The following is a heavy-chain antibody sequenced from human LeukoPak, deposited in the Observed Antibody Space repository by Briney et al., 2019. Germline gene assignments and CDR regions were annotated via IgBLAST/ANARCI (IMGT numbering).Heavy chain of an antibody. Sequence: GGTLRLSCAASGFTLSSYAMHWVRQAPGKGLKWVAVTSYDGSNKYYAASVKGRFTISRDNSKNTLYLQMNSLRAEDTAVYYCARGNTVIDPFDYWGQGTLVTVSS. V-gene: IGHV3-30*04. CDR3: ARGNTVIDPFDY. CDR1: GFTLSSYA. CDR2: TSYDGSNK. J-gene: IGHJ4*02. D-gene: IGHD2-21*01.